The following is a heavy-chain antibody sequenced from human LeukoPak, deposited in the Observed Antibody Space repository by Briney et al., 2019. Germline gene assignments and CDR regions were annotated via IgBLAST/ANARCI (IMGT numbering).Heavy chain of an antibody. V-gene: IGHV3-21*01. J-gene: IGHJ4*02. CDR1: GFTFSSYS. Sequence: TGGSLRLSCAASGFTFSSYSMNWVRQAPGKGLEWVSSISSSSSYIYYADSVKGRFTISRDNAKNSLYLQMNSLRAEDTAVYYCARAYGDYTSLDYWGQGTLVTVSS. CDR3: ARAYGDYTSLDY. D-gene: IGHD4-17*01. CDR2: ISSSSSYI.